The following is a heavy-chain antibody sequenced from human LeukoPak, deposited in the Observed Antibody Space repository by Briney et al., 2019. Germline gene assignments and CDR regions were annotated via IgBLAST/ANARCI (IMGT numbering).Heavy chain of an antibody. CDR3: ARLISGSYHLYFDV. V-gene: IGHV3-66*01. CDR2: LYSDGART. CDR1: GFTVSSSF. D-gene: IGHD3-10*01. Sequence: GGSLRLSCAASGFTVSSSFLSWVRQAPGKGLEWLSILYSDGARTQYADSAKGRFTISRDNSKNTLYLQMNSLRAEDTALYYCARLISGSYHLYFDVWGLGTLVTVSS. J-gene: IGHJ4*02.